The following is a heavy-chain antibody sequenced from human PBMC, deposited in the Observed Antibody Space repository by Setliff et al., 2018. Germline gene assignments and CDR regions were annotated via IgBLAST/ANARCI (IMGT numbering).Heavy chain of an antibody. J-gene: IGHJ2*01. Sequence: RASVKVSCKASGYTFTSYAMNWVRQAPGQGLEWMGWINTNTGNPTYAQGFTGRFVFSLDTSVSTAYLQISSLKAEDTAVYYCARPYSSSARWYFDLWGRGTRVTV. CDR1: GYTFTSYA. CDR3: ARPYSSSARWYFDL. D-gene: IGHD6-6*01. V-gene: IGHV7-4-1*02. CDR2: INTNTGNP.